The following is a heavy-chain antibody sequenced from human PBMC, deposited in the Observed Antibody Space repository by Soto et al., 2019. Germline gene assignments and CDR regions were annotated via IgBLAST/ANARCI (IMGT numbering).Heavy chain of an antibody. CDR3: AKVRVGIDVDFDY. Sequence: LRLSFAASGFTFSNSAMTWVRQAPAKGLEWVSTIRDSDSGGSTFYADSVKGRFTISRDDSKNTLYLQMSSLRAEDTAMYYCAKVRVGIDVDFDYWGQGALDTVSS. J-gene: IGHJ4*02. D-gene: IGHD2-21*01. V-gene: IGHV3-23*01. CDR1: GFTFSNSA. CDR2: IRDSDSGGST.